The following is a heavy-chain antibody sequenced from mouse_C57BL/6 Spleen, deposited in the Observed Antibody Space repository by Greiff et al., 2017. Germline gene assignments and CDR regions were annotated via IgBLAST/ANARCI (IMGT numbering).Heavy chain of an antibody. Sequence: EVKLVESGGGLVKPGGSLKFSCAASGFTFSSYAMPWVRQTPEKRLEWVATISDGGSYTYYPDNVKGRFTNSRDNAKNNLYLQMSHLKSEDTAMDYCARDYYGSSDDAMDYWGQGTSVTVSS. J-gene: IGHJ4*01. D-gene: IGHD1-1*01. CDR1: GFTFSSYA. V-gene: IGHV5-4*01. CDR2: ISDGGSYT. CDR3: ARDYYGSSDDAMDY.